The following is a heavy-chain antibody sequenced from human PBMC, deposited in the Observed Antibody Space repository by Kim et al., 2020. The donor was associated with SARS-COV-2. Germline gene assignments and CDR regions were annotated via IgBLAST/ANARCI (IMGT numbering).Heavy chain of an antibody. Sequence: WGSLRLSCAASGFTFSSYSMNWVRQAPGKGLEWVSSISSSSSYIYYADSVKGRFTISRDNAKNSLYLQMNSLRAEDTAVYYCARDILFGARDYYYGMDVWGQGTTVTVSS. CDR3: ARDILFGARDYYYGMDV. V-gene: IGHV3-21*01. D-gene: IGHD3-10*02. CDR1: GFTFSSYS. J-gene: IGHJ6*02. CDR2: ISSSSSYI.